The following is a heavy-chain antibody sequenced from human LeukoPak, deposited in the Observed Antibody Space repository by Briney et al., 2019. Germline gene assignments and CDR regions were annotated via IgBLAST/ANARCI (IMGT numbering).Heavy chain of an antibody. CDR3: ARRYSSAWNFDY. CDR2: IYPGDSDT. Sequence: GESLKISCKGSGYSFSGYWIGWVRQMPGKGLEWMGIIYPGDSDTRYSPSFQGQVTISADKSISTAYLQWSSLEASDTAMYYCARRYSSAWNFDYWGQGALVTVSS. J-gene: IGHJ4*02. CDR1: GYSFSGYW. D-gene: IGHD6-19*01. V-gene: IGHV5-51*01.